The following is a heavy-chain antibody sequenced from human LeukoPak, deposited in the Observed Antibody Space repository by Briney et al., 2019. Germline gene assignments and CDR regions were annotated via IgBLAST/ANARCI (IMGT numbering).Heavy chain of an antibody. V-gene: IGHV3-30*02. CDR3: AKGPH. J-gene: IGHJ4*02. Sequence: GGSLRLSCTTSGFSFSNYGMHWVRQAPGKGLEWVAFIRYDGTIKSYADSVKGRFTISRDNAKNSLYLQMNSLRAEDTAVYYCAKGPHWGQGTLVTVSS. CDR2: IRYDGTIK. CDR1: GFSFSNYG.